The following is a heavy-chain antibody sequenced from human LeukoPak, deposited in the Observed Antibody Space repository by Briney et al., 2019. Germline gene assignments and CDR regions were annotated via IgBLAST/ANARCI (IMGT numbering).Heavy chain of an antibody. Sequence: HSGGSLRLSCAASGFTFSSYAMHWVRQAPGKGLEWVAVISYDGSNKYYADSVKGRFTISRDISKNRLYLQMNSLRAEDTAIYYCAKDRGVTPIPFDYWGQGTLVTVSS. J-gene: IGHJ4*02. CDR3: AKDRGVTPIPFDY. D-gene: IGHD2-21*02. CDR2: ISYDGSNK. CDR1: GFTFSSYA. V-gene: IGHV3-30-3*01.